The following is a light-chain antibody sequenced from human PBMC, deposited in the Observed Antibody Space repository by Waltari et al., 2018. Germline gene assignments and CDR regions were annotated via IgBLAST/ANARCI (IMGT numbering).Light chain of an antibody. CDR2: GAS. V-gene: IGKV3-11*01. CDR3: QHRSGWPPWT. J-gene: IGKJ1*01. Sequence: EIVLTQSPATLSLSPGERATLSCRASQSVSSYLAWYQQKPGQAPRLLVYGASNRATGIPARFSGSGSGTDFTLTISSLEPEDFAVYYCQHRSGWPPWTFGQGTKVEVK. CDR1: QSVSSY.